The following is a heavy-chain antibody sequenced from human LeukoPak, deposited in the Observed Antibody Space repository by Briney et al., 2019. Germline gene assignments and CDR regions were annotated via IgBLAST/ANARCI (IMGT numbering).Heavy chain of an antibody. CDR1: GFTFSTYW. D-gene: IGHD2-8*01. Sequence: PGGSLRLSCAASGFTFSTYWMSWVRQAPGKGLEWVANINQDGSQKRYVDSVQRRITISRDNTKNSLFLQMNSLRAEDTAVYYCARLKDDVTKLDYWGQGTLVTVSS. J-gene: IGHJ4*02. V-gene: IGHV3-7*01. CDR2: INQDGSQK. CDR3: ARLKDDVTKLDY.